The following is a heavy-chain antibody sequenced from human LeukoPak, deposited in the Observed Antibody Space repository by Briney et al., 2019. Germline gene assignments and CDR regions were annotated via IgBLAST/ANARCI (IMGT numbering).Heavy chain of an antibody. CDR2: IRYDGSNK. V-gene: IGHV3-30*02. CDR3: ARVLARCSGGSCYSGLYYFDY. CDR1: GFTFSSYG. Sequence: GGSLRLSCAASGFTFSSYGMHWVRQAPGKGLEWVAFIRYDGSNKYYADSVKGRFTISRDNSKNTLYLQMNSLRAEDTAVYYCARVLARCSGGSCYSGLYYFDYWGQGTLVTVSS. D-gene: IGHD2-15*01. J-gene: IGHJ4*02.